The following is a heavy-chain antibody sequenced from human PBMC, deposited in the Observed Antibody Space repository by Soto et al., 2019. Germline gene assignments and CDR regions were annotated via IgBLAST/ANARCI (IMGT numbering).Heavy chain of an antibody. V-gene: IGHV4-34*01. Sequence: SETLSLTCAVYGGSFSGYYWSWIRQPPGKGLEWIVEINHSGSTNYNPSLKSRVTISVDTSKNQFSLKLSSVTAADTAVYYCARGESDSSGYYYDGYYYYYGMDVWGQGTTVTVS. CDR2: INHSGST. CDR1: GGSFSGYY. J-gene: IGHJ6*02. D-gene: IGHD3-22*01. CDR3: ARGESDSSGYYYDGYYYYYGMDV.